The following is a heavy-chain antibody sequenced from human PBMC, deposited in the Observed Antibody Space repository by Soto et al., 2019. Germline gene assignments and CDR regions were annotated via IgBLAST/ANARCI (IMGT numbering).Heavy chain of an antibody. J-gene: IGHJ3*02. CDR3: ARGWELIAAFDI. CDR1: GGTFSSYA. CDR2: IIPIFGTA. D-gene: IGHD1-26*01. Sequence: ASLKFSFKASGGTFSSYAISWVREAPGQGLEWMGGIIPIFGTANYAQKFQGRVTITADESTSTAYMELSSLRSEDTAVHYCARGWELIAAFDIWGQGTMVTVSS. V-gene: IGHV1-69*13.